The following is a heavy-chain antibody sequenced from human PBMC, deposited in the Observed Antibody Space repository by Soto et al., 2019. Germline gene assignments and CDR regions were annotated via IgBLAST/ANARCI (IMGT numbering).Heavy chain of an antibody. CDR3: ARDRLGYCTSTSCYYGMDV. V-gene: IGHV4-30-4*01. CDR2: IYYSGST. D-gene: IGHD2-2*01. CDR1: GGSINSGDYY. Sequence: SETLSLTCTVSGGSINSGDYYWTWIRQPPGKGLEWIGSIYYSGSTYYNPSLKSRLIMSLDTSKNRFSLKLRSVTAADTAVYYCARDRLGYCTSTSCYYGMDVWGQGTTVTVYS. J-gene: IGHJ6*02.